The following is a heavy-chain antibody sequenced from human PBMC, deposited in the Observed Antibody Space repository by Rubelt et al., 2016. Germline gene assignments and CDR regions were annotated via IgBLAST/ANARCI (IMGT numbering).Heavy chain of an antibody. CDR1: GGTFSTYA. J-gene: IGHJ4*02. CDR2: TIPMFGIA. Sequence: QVQLVQSGAEVREPGSSVKVSCKASGGTFSTYAINWVRQAPGQGLEWVGRTIPMFGIANYAQKLQGRVTFTADKNRERAYMDLSSLRSEDTAVYYCASQSDYDFWSGYPTSSFDYWGQGTLVTVSS. CDR3: ASQSDYDFWSGYPTSSFDY. V-gene: IGHV1-69*04. D-gene: IGHD3-3*01.